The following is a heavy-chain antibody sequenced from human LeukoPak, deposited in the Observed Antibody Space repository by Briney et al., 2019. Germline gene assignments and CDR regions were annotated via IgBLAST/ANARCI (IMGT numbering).Heavy chain of an antibody. CDR2: MYYDGTT. D-gene: IGHD6-13*01. V-gene: IGHV4-39*07. CDR3: AREGDSSSVGWFDP. Sequence: ASETLSLTCTISGGSISSGSIRSSNSYWVWIRQPPGKGLEWIASMYYDGTTYYSPSLKSRVTMSLDTSKNEFSLRLTSVTAADTAVYYCAREGDSSSVGWFDPWGQGTLVTVSS. CDR1: GGSISSGSIRSSNSY. J-gene: IGHJ5*02.